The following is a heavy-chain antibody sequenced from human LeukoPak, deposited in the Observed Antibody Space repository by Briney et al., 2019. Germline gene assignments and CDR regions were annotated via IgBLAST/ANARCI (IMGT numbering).Heavy chain of an antibody. Sequence: SETLSLTCAVYGGSFSGYYWSWIRQPPGKGLEWIGEINHSGSTNYNPSLKSRVAISVDTSKNQFSLKLSSVTAADTAVYYCARAGVNRIFDYWGQGTLVTVSS. V-gene: IGHV4-34*01. CDR2: INHSGST. CDR1: GGSFSGYY. J-gene: IGHJ4*02. D-gene: IGHD7-27*01. CDR3: ARAGVNRIFDY.